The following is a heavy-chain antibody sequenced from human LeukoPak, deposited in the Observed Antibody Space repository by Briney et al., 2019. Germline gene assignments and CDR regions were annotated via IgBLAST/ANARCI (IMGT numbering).Heavy chain of an antibody. CDR3: ARGAGYYYYYMDV. CDR1: GGSFSGYY. V-gene: IGHV4-34*01. Sequence: SETLSLTCAVYGGSFSGYYWSWIRQPPGKGLEWIGEINHSGSTNYNPSLKSRVTISVDTSKNQFSLKLSSVTAADTAVYYCARGAGYYYYYMDVWGRGTTATVSS. CDR2: INHSGST. J-gene: IGHJ6*03.